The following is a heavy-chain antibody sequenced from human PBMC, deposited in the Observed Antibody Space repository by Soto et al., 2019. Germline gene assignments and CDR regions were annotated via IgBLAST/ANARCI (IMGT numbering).Heavy chain of an antibody. V-gene: IGHV1-69*13. CDR1: GGTFSSYA. J-gene: IGHJ4*02. CDR3: ARGGRYYDSSGYYVY. D-gene: IGHD3-22*01. Sequence: SVKVSCKASGGTFSSYAISWVRQAPGQGLEWMGGIIPIFGTANYAQKFQGRVTITADESTSTAYMELSSLRSEDTAVYYCARGGRYYDSSGYYVYWGQGTLVTVSS. CDR2: IIPIFGTA.